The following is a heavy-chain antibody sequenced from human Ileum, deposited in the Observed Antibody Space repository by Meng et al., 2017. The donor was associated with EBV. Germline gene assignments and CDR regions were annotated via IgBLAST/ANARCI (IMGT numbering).Heavy chain of an antibody. J-gene: IGHJ4*02. CDR1: GGSSSSGAYH. V-gene: IGHV4-30-4*01. Sequence: QVQLQASGPVLVKPSQTLSRTCAFSGGSSSSGAYHWSWIRQPPGKGLEWIGHSGSPSYNPSLRSRLTISVDPSKNQFSLRLDSATAADTAVYYCAIYAEGAGGKGYWGQGTLVTVSS. CDR2: HSGSP. CDR3: AIYAEGAGGKGY. D-gene: IGHD6-13*01.